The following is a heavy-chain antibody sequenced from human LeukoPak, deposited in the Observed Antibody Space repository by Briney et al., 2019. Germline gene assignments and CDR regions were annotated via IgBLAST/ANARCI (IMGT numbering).Heavy chain of an antibody. Sequence: PSETLSLTCAVYGGSFSGYYWSWIRQPPGKGLEWIGEINHSGSTNYNPSLKSRVTISVDTSKNQFSLKLSSVTAADTAVYYCARARQQLRGVTYWFDPWGQGTLVTVSS. CDR3: ARARQQLRGVTYWFDP. CDR1: GGSFSGYY. D-gene: IGHD3-10*01. J-gene: IGHJ5*02. V-gene: IGHV4-34*01. CDR2: INHSGST.